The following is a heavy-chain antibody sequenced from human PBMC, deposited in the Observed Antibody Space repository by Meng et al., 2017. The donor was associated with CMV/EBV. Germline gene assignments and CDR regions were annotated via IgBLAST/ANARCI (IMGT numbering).Heavy chain of an antibody. J-gene: IGHJ6*02. CDR2: ISSSSSYI. CDR1: GFTFSSYS. D-gene: IGHD3-10*01. Sequence: GESLKISCAASGFTFSSYSMNWVRQAPGKGLEWVSSISSSSSYIYYADSVKGRFTISRANAKNSLYLQMNSLRAEDTAVYYCARDAPGSGSYYIPALSRNYGMDVWGQGTTVTVSS. CDR3: ARDAPGSGSYYIPALSRNYGMDV. V-gene: IGHV3-21*01.